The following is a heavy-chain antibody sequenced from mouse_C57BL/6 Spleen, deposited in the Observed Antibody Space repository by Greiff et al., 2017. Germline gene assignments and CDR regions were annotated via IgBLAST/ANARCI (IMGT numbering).Heavy chain of an antibody. V-gene: IGHV8-8*01. CDR1: GFSLSTFGMG. J-gene: IGHJ2*01. CDR2: IWWDDDK. Sequence: QVTLKVSGPGILQPSQTLSLTCSFSGFSLSTFGMGVGWIRQPSGKGLEWLAHIWWDDDKYYNPALKSRLTISKDTSKNQLFLKIANVDTADTATYYCSRIATAQATSGYFDYWGQGTTLTVAS. CDR3: SRIATAQATSGYFDY. D-gene: IGHD3-2*02.